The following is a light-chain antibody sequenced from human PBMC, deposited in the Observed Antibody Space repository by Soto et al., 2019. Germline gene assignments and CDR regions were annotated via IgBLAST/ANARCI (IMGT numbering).Light chain of an antibody. CDR1: QSVLHRSNGNSY. J-gene: IGKJ3*01. Sequence: DIVMTQSPDFLAVSLGERATIKCRSIQSVLHRSNGNSYVAWYQQKPGQPPKLLIYWSSTRESGVPDRFSGSGSGTDFTLTVNSLQAEDAAVYYCQQYQSIPFTFGPGTKVHI. CDR3: QQYQSIPFT. CDR2: WSS. V-gene: IGKV4-1*01.